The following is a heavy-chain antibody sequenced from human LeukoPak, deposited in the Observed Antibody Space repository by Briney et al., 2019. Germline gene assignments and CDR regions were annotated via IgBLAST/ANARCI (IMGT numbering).Heavy chain of an antibody. V-gene: IGHV3-43*01. CDR3: AKGEVVRGRFYGMDV. CDR1: GFTFHDYT. Sequence: GGSLRLSCAASGFTFHDYTMHWVRQAPGKGLEWVSLISWDGGSTYYANSVKGRFTISRDNSKNSLYLQMNSLRTKDTALYYCAKGEVVRGRFYGMDVWGQGTTVTVSS. D-gene: IGHD3-10*01. CDR2: ISWDGGST. J-gene: IGHJ6*02.